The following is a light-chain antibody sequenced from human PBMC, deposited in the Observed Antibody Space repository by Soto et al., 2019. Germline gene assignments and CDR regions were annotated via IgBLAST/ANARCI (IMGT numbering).Light chain of an antibody. CDR2: EVS. V-gene: IGLV2-14*01. CDR3: NSYTSKSTGV. Sequence: QSVLTQPASVSGSPGQSITISCTGTSSDVGGYNYVSWYQQHPGKAPKLIIYEVSNRPSGVSNRFSGSKSGNTASLTISGLQAEDEADYYCNSYTSKSTGVCGTGTKLTVL. J-gene: IGLJ1*01. CDR1: SSDVGGYNY.